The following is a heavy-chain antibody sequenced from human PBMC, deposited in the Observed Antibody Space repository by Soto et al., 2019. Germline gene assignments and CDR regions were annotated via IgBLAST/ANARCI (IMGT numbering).Heavy chain of an antibody. CDR3: ARAPLTRSGYADAFDI. V-gene: IGHV4-30-4*01. CDR1: GGSISSGDYY. CDR2: IYYSGST. Sequence: SETLSLTCTVSGGSISSGDYYWSWIRQPPGKGLEWIGYIYYSGSTYYNPSLKSRVTISVDTSKNQFSLKLSSVTAADTAVYYCARAPLTRSGYADAFDIWGQGTMVTVSS. J-gene: IGHJ3*02. D-gene: IGHD3-10*01.